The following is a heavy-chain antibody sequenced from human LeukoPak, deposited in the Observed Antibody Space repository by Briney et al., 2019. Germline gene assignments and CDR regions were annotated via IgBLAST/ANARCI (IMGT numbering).Heavy chain of an antibody. CDR1: GGSISSGDYY. Sequence: SETLSLTCTVSGGSISSGDYYWSWIRQPAGKGLEWIGRIYTTGNTNYNPSLKSRVTISVDKSKNQLSLNLSSVTAADTAVYYCTGGAYGSGSHASWFDPWGQGILVTV. V-gene: IGHV4-61*02. CDR3: TGGAYGSGSHASWFDP. CDR2: IYTTGNT. D-gene: IGHD3-10*01. J-gene: IGHJ5*02.